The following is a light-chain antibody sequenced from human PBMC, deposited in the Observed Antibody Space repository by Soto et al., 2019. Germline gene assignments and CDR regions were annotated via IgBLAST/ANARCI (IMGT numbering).Light chain of an antibody. CDR2: EVN. V-gene: IGLV2-8*01. Sequence: QSVLTQPPSASGSPGQSVTISCTGTRSNVGGYNCVSWYQQYPDKVPKLMISEVNKRPSGVPDRFSGSKSGNTASLTVTGLQAEDEADYYCSSCGDNDIYVFGTGTKLTVL. CDR1: RSNVGGYNC. J-gene: IGLJ1*01. CDR3: SSCGDNDIYV.